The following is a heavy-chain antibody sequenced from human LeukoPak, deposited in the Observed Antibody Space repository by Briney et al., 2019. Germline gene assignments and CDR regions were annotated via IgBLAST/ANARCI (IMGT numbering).Heavy chain of an antibody. CDR2: IMSKTDGGTT. CDR1: EFTFSDYA. Sequence: PGGSLRLSCAVSEFTFSDYAMTWVRQGPGKGLEWVGRIMSKTDGGTTAYAAPVKGRFTISRDDSKNTLYLQMKGLETEDTAVYYCTTASVTMVRGVINPDAFDVWGLGTMVIVSS. D-gene: IGHD3-10*01. V-gene: IGHV3-15*01. J-gene: IGHJ3*01. CDR3: TTASVTMVRGVINPDAFDV.